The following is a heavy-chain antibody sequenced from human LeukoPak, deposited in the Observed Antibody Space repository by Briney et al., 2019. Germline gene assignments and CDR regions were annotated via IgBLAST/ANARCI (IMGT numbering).Heavy chain of an antibody. V-gene: IGHV3-21*01. J-gene: IGHJ4*02. D-gene: IGHD1-7*01. CDR1: GFTFSSSS. CDR3: VSERYNWNYAFDY. Sequence: GGSLRLTCAASGFTFSSSSMNWVRQAPGKGLEWVSSISIGSSYIYYADPLKGRFTVSRDNAKNSLYLQMNSLRAEDTAVYYCVSERYNWNYAFDYWGQGILVTVSS. CDR2: ISIGSSYI.